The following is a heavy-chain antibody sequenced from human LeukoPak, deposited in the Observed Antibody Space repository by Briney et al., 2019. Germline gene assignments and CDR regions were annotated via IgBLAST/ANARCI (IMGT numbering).Heavy chain of an antibody. CDR1: GGTFSSYA. Sequence: GASVKVSCKASGGTFSSYAISWVRQAPGQGLEWMGGIIPIFGTANYAQKFQGRVTITTDESTSTAYMELSSLRSEDTAVYYCARDLATRITMVRGVTPFDYWGQGTLVTVSS. J-gene: IGHJ4*02. D-gene: IGHD3-10*01. CDR3: ARDLATRITMVRGVTPFDY. V-gene: IGHV1-69*05. CDR2: IIPIFGTA.